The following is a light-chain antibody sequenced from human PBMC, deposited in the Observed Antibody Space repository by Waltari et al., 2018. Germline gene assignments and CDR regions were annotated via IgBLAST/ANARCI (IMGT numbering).Light chain of an antibody. CDR1: NFGRKS. CDR2: DDS. V-gene: IGLV3-21*03. Sequence: SYVLTQPPSVSVAPGKTASITCGGNNFGRKSVHWYQQKPGQAPVLVVYDDSDRPPGIPERFSGSNSGNTATLTISRVEAGDEADYYCQVWDRTSDHPVFGGGTKLTVL. J-gene: IGLJ2*01. CDR3: QVWDRTSDHPV.